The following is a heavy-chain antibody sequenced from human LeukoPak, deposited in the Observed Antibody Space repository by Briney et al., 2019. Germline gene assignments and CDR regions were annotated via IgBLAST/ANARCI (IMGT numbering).Heavy chain of an antibody. Sequence: PSETLSLTCTVSGGSISSYYWSWIRHPPGKGLGCMGYIYYSGSTNYNPSLKRRVTISVDTSKNQFSLKLSPVTAADTAVYYCASGSSSWYVYFDYWGQGTMVTVSS. V-gene: IGHV4-59*08. J-gene: IGHJ4*02. D-gene: IGHD6-13*01. CDR2: IYYSGST. CDR1: GGSISSYY. CDR3: ASGSSSWYVYFDY.